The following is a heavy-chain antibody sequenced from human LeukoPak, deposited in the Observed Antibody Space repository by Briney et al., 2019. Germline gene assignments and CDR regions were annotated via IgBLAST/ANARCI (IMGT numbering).Heavy chain of an antibody. CDR1: GGSFSGYY. CDR2: INHSGST. D-gene: IGHD6-6*01. J-gene: IGHJ4*02. Sequence: SEALSLTCAVYGGSFSGYYWSWIRQPPGKGLEWIGDINHSGSTNYNPSLKSRVTISVDTAKNQYSLKLSSVTAADTAVYYCARVKTFILAARTSRNTFDYWGQGTLVTVSS. CDR3: ARVKTFILAARTSRNTFDY. V-gene: IGHV4-34*01.